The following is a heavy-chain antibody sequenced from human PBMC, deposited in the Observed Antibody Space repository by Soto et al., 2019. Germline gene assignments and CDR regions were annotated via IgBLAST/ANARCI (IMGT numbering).Heavy chain of an antibody. D-gene: IGHD3-10*01. CDR1: GASLTSGLYL. CDR2: ISYSGTT. Sequence: SETLSLTCSVSGASLTSGLYLWVWIRQTPGKGLEWIGSISYSGTTYSNPSLKSRLTMSLDTSKNHFSLKLTSVTAADTAVYFCARRHGLDIDAYYWGQGILVTVSS. CDR3: ARRHGLDIDAYY. V-gene: IGHV4-39*02. J-gene: IGHJ4*02.